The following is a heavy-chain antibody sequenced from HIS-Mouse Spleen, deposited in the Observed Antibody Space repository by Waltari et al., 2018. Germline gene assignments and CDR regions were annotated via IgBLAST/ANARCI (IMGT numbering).Heavy chain of an antibody. J-gene: IGHJ4*02. CDR2: ISSSGSTI. V-gene: IGHV3-11*01. Sequence: QVQLVESGGGLVKPGGSLSLSCGASGSPFRAYYMSWIRQAPGKGLEWVSYISSSGSTIYYADSVKGRFTISRDNAKNSLYLQMNSLRAEDTAVYYCARADSGYDLGYYFDYWGQGTLVTVSS. D-gene: IGHD5-12*01. CDR3: ARADSGYDLGYYFDY. CDR1: GSPFRAYY.